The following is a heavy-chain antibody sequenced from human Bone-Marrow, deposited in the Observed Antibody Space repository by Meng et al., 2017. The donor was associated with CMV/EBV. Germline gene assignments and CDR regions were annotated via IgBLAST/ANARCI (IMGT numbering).Heavy chain of an antibody. CDR1: EVNYSSYA. V-gene: IGHV1-69*05. Sequence: KATEVNYSSYAISWVRQAPGQGLEWMGGIIPIFGTANYAQKFQGRVTITTDESTSTAYMELSSLRSEDTAVYYCARETQKYSNWFDPWGQGTLVTVSS. CDR3: ARETQKYSNWFDP. CDR2: IIPIFGTA. J-gene: IGHJ5*02. D-gene: IGHD2/OR15-2a*01.